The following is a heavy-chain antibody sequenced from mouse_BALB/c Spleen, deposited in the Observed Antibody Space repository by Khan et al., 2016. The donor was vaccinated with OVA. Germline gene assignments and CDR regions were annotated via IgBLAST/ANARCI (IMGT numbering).Heavy chain of an antibody. CDR2: ISTYSGNT. V-gene: IGHV1S137*01. D-gene: IGHD2-3*01. CDR3: ARPAYDGYYDY. J-gene: IGHJ2*01. CDR1: GYTFTDYA. Sequence: QVQLQQSGPELVRPGVSVKISCKGSGYTFTDYAMYWVKQSHAKSLEWIGLISTYSGNTNYNQKFRGKATMTVDKSSSTAYMELARLTSEDSVIYYCARPAYDGYYDYWGQGTTLTVSS.